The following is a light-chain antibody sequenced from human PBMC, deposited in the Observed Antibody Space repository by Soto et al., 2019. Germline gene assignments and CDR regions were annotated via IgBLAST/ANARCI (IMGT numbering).Light chain of an antibody. J-gene: IGKJ3*01. CDR2: DAS. CDR1: QDMSNY. CDR3: QQYDNLPRT. V-gene: IGKV1-33*01. Sequence: DIQMTQSPSSLSASVGDRVTITCQASQDMSNYLNWYQQKPGKAPKLLIYDASNLETGVPSRFSGSGSGIDFTFTISSLQPEDIVTYYCQQYDNLPRTFGPGTNVDIK.